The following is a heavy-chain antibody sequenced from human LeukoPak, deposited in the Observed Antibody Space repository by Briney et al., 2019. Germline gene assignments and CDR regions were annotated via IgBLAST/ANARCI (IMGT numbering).Heavy chain of an antibody. CDR2: ISGSGGST. V-gene: IGHV3-23*01. Sequence: PGGSLRLSCAASGFTFSSYAMSWVRQAPGKGLEWVSVISGSGGSTYYADSVKGRFTISRDNSKNTLYLQMNSLRAEDTAVYYCAKGRDYYYYMDVWGKGTTVTVSS. CDR3: AKGRDYYYYMDV. J-gene: IGHJ6*03. CDR1: GFTFSSYA.